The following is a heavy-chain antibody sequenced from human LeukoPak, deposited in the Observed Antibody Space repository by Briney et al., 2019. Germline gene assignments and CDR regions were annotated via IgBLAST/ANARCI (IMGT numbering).Heavy chain of an antibody. V-gene: IGHV3-23*01. Sequence: GGSLRLSCAASGFTFSSYVMSWVRQAPGKGLEWVSAISDSGGSSYYTDSVKGRFTISRDNSKTTLYLQMSSLRAEDTAVYYCAKHKAAVGTEALDYWGQGTLVTVPS. CDR2: ISDSGGSS. CDR3: AKHKAAVGTEALDY. D-gene: IGHD6-13*01. CDR1: GFTFSSYV. J-gene: IGHJ4*02.